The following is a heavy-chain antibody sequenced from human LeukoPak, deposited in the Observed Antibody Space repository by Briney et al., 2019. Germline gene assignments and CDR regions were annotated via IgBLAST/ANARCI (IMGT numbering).Heavy chain of an antibody. CDR1: GGSISTSSFY. Sequence: PSETLSLTCTVSGGSISTSSFYWGWIRQPPGKGLEWIGSIYYSGSTYYNPSLKSRVTISVDTSKNQFSPKLSSVTAADTAVYYCARHDYYYSMDVWGKGARSPSL. CDR3: ARHDYYYSMDV. V-gene: IGHV4-39*07. J-gene: IGHJ6*03. CDR2: IYYSGST.